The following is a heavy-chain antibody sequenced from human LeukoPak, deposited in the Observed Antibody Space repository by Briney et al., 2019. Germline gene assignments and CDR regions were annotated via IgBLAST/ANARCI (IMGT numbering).Heavy chain of an antibody. J-gene: IGHJ4*02. D-gene: IGHD3-10*01. CDR2: IIPIFGTA. CDR3: ARGEPFSGSYYGSGSYRY. CDR1: GYSFTSYY. V-gene: IGHV1-69*13. Sequence: ALVKVSCKASGYSFTSYYLHWVRQATGQRLEWMGGIIPIFGTANYAQKFQGRVTITADESTSTAYMELSSLRSEDTAVYYCARGEPFSGSYYGSGSYRYWGQGTLVTVSS.